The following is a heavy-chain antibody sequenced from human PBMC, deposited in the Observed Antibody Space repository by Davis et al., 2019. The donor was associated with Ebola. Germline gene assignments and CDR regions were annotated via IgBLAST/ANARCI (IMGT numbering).Heavy chain of an antibody. CDR3: AREIGHFWRRPYHMDV. CDR1: GGSISSSNW. J-gene: IGHJ6*03. Sequence: PGGSLRLSCAVSGGSISSSNWWSWVRQPPGKGLEWIGEIYHSGSTNYNPSLKSRVTISVDKSKNQFSLKLSSVTAADTAVYYCAREIGHFWRRPYHMDVWGKGTTVTVSS. V-gene: IGHV4-4*02. CDR2: IYHSGST. D-gene: IGHD3-3*02.